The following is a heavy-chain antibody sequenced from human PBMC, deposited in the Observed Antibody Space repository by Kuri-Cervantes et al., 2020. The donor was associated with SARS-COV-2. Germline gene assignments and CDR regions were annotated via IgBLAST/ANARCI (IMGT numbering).Heavy chain of an antibody. J-gene: IGHJ6*02. V-gene: IGHV3-21*01. Sequence: GESLKISCAASGFTFSSYSMNWVRQAPGKGLEWVSSISSSSSYIYYADSVKGRFTISRDNAKNSLYLQMNSLRDEDTAVYYCARERNPYYDFWSGPTHGMDVWGQGTTVTVSS. CDR1: GFTFSSYS. CDR3: ARERNPYYDFWSGPTHGMDV. D-gene: IGHD3-3*01. CDR2: ISSSSSYI.